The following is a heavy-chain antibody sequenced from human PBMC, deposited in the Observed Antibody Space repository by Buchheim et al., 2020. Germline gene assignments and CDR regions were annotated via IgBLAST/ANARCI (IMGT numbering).Heavy chain of an antibody. D-gene: IGHD6-19*01. CDR2: IIGSGGST. CDR1: GFTFSSFA. Sequence: VQLVESGGGVVQPGRSLRLSCAASGFTFSSFAMSWVRQAPGKGLEWVSGIIGSGGSTYYADSVKGRFTISRDNSKNALYLQMNSLRAEDTAVYYCAKRGSGWSGFDYWGQGTL. J-gene: IGHJ4*02. CDR3: AKRGSGWSGFDY. V-gene: IGHV3-23*04.